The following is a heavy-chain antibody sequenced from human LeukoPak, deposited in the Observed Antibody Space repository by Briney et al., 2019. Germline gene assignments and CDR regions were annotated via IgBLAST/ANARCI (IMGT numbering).Heavy chain of an antibody. J-gene: IGHJ5*02. D-gene: IGHD3-22*01. CDR2: LSTNGGST. CDR3: ARSITIIAGWFDT. Sequence: PGGSLRLSCAASGFTFSSYAMTWVRQAPGKGLEYVSTLSTNGGSTYYANFVKGRFTISRDNSKNTLYLQMGSLRPEDMAVYYCARSITIIAGWFDTWGQGTLVTVSS. V-gene: IGHV3-64*01. CDR1: GFTFSSYA.